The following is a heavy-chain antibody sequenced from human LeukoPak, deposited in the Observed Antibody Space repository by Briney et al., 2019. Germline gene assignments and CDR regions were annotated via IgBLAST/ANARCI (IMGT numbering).Heavy chain of an antibody. J-gene: IGHJ3*02. D-gene: IGHD5-18*01. V-gene: IGHV3-23*01. CDR1: GFTFSSYA. Sequence: GGSLRLSCAVSGFTFSSYATSWVRRAPGKGLEWVSAISGSGRSTDYAGPVKGRFAISRDNSKDTVYLQMNSLRAEDTAVYHCAKDILRGYSYGYSAFDIWGQGTMVTVSS. CDR3: AKDILRGYSYGYSAFDI. CDR2: ISGSGRST.